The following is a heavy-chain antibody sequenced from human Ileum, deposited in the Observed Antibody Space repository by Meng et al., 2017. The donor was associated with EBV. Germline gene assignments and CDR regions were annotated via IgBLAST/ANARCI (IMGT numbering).Heavy chain of an antibody. V-gene: IGHV1-18*01. CDR2: ISAYNGNT. CDR1: GYTFTSYG. J-gene: IGHJ4*02. Sequence: QVQLVEGGAGVKNPGASVKFSCKASGYTFTSYGISWVRQAPGQGLEWMGWISAYNGNTNYAQKLQGRVTMTTDTSTSTAYMELRSLRSDDTAVYYCARVGARGGSCYYWGQGTLVTVSS. CDR3: ARVGARGGSCYY. D-gene: IGHD2-15*01.